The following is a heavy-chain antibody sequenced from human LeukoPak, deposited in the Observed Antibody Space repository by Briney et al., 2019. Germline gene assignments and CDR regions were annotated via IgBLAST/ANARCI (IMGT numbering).Heavy chain of an antibody. J-gene: IGHJ4*02. CDR2: VYMGGTT. Sequence: GGSLRLSCGASGFTASTNYMNWVRQAPGKGLEWVSVVYMGGTTYYADSVKGRFTISRDSTKNTIYLQMNNLRAEDTAVYYCARGLLRDGYTYTYSFDYWGQGALVTVSS. CDR1: GFTASTNY. D-gene: IGHD5-18*01. CDR3: ARGLLRDGYTYTYSFDY. V-gene: IGHV3-66*01.